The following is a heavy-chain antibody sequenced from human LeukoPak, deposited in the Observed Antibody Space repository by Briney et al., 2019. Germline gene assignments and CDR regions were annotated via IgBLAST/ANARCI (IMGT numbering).Heavy chain of an antibody. CDR1: GFTFSSYG. J-gene: IGHJ4*02. CDR3: VGGSYYLPFDY. V-gene: IGHV3-30*03. D-gene: IGHD1-26*01. CDR2: ISYDGSNK. Sequence: GGSLRLSCAAPGFTFSSYGMHWVRQAPGKGLEWVAVISYDGSNKYYADSVKGRFTISRDNSKNTLYLQMNSLRAEDTAAYYCVGGSYYLPFDYWGQGTLVTVSS.